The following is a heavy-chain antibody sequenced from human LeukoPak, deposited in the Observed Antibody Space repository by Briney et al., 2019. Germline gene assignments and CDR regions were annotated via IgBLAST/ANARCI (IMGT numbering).Heavy chain of an antibody. CDR3: AGLEAHRPLDY. J-gene: IGHJ4*02. CDR2: IYNSGST. Sequence: SETLSLTCTVSGGSVSDNNFFWNWIRQPPGKGLEWIGYIYNSGSTNYNPALNSRVTISVDTCNNQFSLKLSSVIAADTAVYYCAGLEAHRPLDYWGQGTLVIVSS. CDR1: GGSVSDNNFF. V-gene: IGHV4-61*01.